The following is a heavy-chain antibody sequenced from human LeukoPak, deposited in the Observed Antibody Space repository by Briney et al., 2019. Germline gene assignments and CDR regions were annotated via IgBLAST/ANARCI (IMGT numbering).Heavy chain of an antibody. CDR2: IYYSGST. CDR3: AREEYYYDSSGYPRG. Sequence: SETLSLTCTVSGGSISSSSYYWGWIRQPPGKGLEWIGSIYYSGSTYYNPSLKSRVTISVDTSKNQFSLKLSSVTAADTAVYYCAREEYYYDSSGYPRGWGQGTLVTVSS. J-gene: IGHJ4*02. V-gene: IGHV4-39*07. CDR1: GGSISSSSYY. D-gene: IGHD3-22*01.